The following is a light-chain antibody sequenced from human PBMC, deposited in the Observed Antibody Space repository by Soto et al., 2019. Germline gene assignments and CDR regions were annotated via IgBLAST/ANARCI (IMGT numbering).Light chain of an antibody. J-gene: IGKJ5*01. CDR3: QQDYNLPIT. CDR1: QSISSSS. V-gene: IGKV3D-7*01. Sequence: EVVLTQSPATLSLSPGEGATLSCRVSQSISSSSLSWYQQRPGQAPRLLIYGASTRATGIPARFSGSGRGSGTDFTLTISSLQPEDFAVYYCQQDYNLPITFGQGTRLEIK. CDR2: GAS.